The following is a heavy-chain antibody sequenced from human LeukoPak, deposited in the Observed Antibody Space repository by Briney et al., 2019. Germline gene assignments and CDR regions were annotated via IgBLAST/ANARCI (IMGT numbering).Heavy chain of an antibody. CDR1: GFTFSSHG. Sequence: PGGSLRLSCAASGFTFSSHGMHWVRQAPGKGLEWVAVISYDGSNKYYADSVKGRFTISRDNSKNTLYLQMNSLRAEDTAVYYCAKDTGYCSGGSCYSSDAFDIWGQGTMVTVSS. CDR3: AKDTGYCSGGSCYSSDAFDI. CDR2: ISYDGSNK. V-gene: IGHV3-30*18. D-gene: IGHD2-15*01. J-gene: IGHJ3*02.